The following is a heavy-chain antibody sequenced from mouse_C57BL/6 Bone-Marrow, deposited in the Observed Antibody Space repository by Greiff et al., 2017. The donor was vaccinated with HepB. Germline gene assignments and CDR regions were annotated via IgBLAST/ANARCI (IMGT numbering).Heavy chain of an antibody. CDR1: GFSLTSYG. CDR2: IWSGGST. J-gene: IGHJ3*01. V-gene: IGHV2-2*01. CDR3: ARTGDGYPAWFAY. D-gene: IGHD2-3*01. Sequence: VQLQQSGPGLVQPSQSLSITCTVSGFSLTSYGVHWVRQSPGKGLEWLGVIWSGGSTDYNAAFISRLSISKDNSKSQVFFKMNSLQADDTAICYCARTGDGYPAWFAYWGQGTLVTVSA.